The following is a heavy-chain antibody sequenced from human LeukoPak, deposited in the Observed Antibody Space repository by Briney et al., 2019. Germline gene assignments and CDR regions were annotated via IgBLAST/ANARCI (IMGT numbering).Heavy chain of an antibody. D-gene: IGHD6-13*01. Sequence: ASVKVSCKASGYTFTIYDINWVRQATGQGLEWMGWMNPNSGNTGYAQKFQGRVTITRNTSISTAYMELSSLRSEDTAVYYCARASDSGYSSSWTEKYYFDYWGQGTLVTVSS. V-gene: IGHV1-8*03. J-gene: IGHJ4*02. CDR2: MNPNSGNT. CDR1: GYTFTIYD. CDR3: ARASDSGYSSSWTEKYYFDY.